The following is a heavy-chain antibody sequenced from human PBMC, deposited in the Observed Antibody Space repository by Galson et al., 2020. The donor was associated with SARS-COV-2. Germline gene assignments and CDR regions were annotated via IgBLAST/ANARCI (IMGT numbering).Heavy chain of an antibody. CDR1: GGSISSSSYY. Sequence: SETLSLTCTVSGGSISSSSYYWGWIRQPPGKGLEWIGSIYYSGSTYYNPSLKSRVTISVDTSKNQFSLKLSSVTAADTAVYYCARHPDLAAADIIFDYWGQGTLVTVSS. CDR2: IYYSGST. J-gene: IGHJ4*02. V-gene: IGHV4-39*01. D-gene: IGHD6-13*01. CDR3: ARHPDLAAADIIFDY.